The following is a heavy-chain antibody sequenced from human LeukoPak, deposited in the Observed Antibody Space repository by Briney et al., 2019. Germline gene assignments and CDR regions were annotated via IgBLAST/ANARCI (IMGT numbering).Heavy chain of an antibody. D-gene: IGHD5-12*01. V-gene: IGHV4-59*08. CDR2: IYYSGST. Sequence: PSETLSLTCTVSGGSINNYHWSWIRQPPGKGLEWIGYIYYSGSTNYNPSLKSRVTISIDTSKNQFSLKLSSVTAADTAVYYCASRDASGYYFDYWGQGTLVTVSS. J-gene: IGHJ4*02. CDR3: ASRDASGYYFDY. CDR1: GGSINNYH.